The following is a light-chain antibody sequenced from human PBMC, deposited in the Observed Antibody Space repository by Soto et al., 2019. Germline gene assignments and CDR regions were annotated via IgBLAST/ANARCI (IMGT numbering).Light chain of an antibody. CDR3: QQYGVSPPWT. V-gene: IGKV3-20*01. Sequence: EIVLTHSPGTLSLSPGERATLSCRASQSVSSIYLAWYQQNPGQAPRLLIYGASSRATGIPDRFSGSGSGTDFTLTISRLEPEDFAVYYCQQYGVSPPWTFGQGTKGEIK. CDR1: QSVSSIY. CDR2: GAS. J-gene: IGKJ1*01.